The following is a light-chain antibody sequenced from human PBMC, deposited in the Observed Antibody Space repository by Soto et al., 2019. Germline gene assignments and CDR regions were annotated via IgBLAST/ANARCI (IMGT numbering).Light chain of an antibody. Sequence: EIVMTQSPATLSVSPGERATLSCRASQSVSSNLAWYQQKPGQAPRLLIYGASTRATGIPARFSGSGSGTEFTLTISSLQSEDFAVYYCQHYGSSPFNFGPGTKVDIK. CDR2: GAS. J-gene: IGKJ3*01. CDR1: QSVSSN. V-gene: IGKV3-15*01. CDR3: QHYGSSPFN.